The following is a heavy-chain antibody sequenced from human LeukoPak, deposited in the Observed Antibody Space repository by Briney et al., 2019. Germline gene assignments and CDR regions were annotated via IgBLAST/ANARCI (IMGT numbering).Heavy chain of an antibody. V-gene: IGHV4-61*02. CDR3: ARNRDSDYGPSYLFFAL. J-gene: IGHJ2*01. D-gene: IGHD4-17*01. CDR1: GGSLGSGSYS. CDR2: VFISGST. Sequence: SETLSLTCTVSGGSLGSGSYSWSWIRQPAGKGLEWIGRVFISGSTNYNPSLKSRASISIDKSKNQFSLKLNSVTAADTAVYYCARNRDSDYGPSYLFFALWGRGTLITVSS.